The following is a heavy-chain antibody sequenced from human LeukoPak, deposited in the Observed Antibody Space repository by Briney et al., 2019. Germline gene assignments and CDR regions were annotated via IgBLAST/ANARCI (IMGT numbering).Heavy chain of an antibody. CDR2: ISSSSSYI. Sequence: GGSLRLSCAASRFTFSSYSMNWVRQAPGKGLEWFSSISSSSSYIYYADSVKGRFTISRDNAKNSLYLQMNSLRAEDTAVYYCARDPQENCGGDCYPIYYFDYWGQGTLVTVSS. D-gene: IGHD2-21*02. CDR1: RFTFSSYS. CDR3: ARDPQENCGGDCYPIYYFDY. V-gene: IGHV3-21*01. J-gene: IGHJ4*02.